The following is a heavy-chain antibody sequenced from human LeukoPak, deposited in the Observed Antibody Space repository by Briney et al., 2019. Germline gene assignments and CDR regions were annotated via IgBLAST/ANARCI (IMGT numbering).Heavy chain of an antibody. CDR2: IYSGGST. J-gene: IGHJ4*02. CDR3: ARGTDYVWGSYRYYYFGY. D-gene: IGHD3-16*02. Sequence: GGSLRLSCAASGFTVSSNYMSWVRQAPGKGLEWVSVIYSGGSTYYADSVKGRFTISRDNSKNTLYLQMNSLRAEDTAVYYCARGTDYVWGSYRYYYFGYWGQGTLVTVSS. CDR1: GFTVSSNY. V-gene: IGHV3-53*05.